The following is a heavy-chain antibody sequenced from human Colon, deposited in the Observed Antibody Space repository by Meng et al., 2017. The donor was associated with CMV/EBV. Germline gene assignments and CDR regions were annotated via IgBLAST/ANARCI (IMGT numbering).Heavy chain of an antibody. CDR2: IDTYSNYI. V-gene: IGHV3-21*04. Sequence: GGSLRLSCAASGFTFSISTMNWVRQAPGKGLEWVSSIDTYSNYIYYADSVKGRFTISRDNAKNSLYLQMNSLGAEDTAVYYCARTHDAFDIWGQGTMVTVSS. J-gene: IGHJ3*02. CDR3: ARTHDAFDI. CDR1: GFTFSIST.